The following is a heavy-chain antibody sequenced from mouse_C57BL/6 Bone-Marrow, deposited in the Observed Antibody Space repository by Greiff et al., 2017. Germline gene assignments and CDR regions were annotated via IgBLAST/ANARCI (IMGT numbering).Heavy chain of an antibody. J-gene: IGHJ3*01. V-gene: IGHV1-81*01. CDR1: GYTFTSYG. Sequence: QVQLQQSGAELARPGASVKLSCKASGYTFTSYGISWVKQRPGQGLEWIGEIYPRSGNTYYNEKFKGKATLTADKSSSTAYMELRSLTSEDSAVYFCARCGYHGGFAYWGQGTLVTVSA. CDR3: ARCGYHGGFAY. D-gene: IGHD2-2*01. CDR2: IYPRSGNT.